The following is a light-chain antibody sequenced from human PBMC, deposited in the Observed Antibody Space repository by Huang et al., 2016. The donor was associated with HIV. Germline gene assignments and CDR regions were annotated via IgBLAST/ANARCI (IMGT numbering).Light chain of an antibody. V-gene: IGKV4-1*01. CDR2: WAS. Sequence: DIVMTQSPDSLALSLGERATINFKSSQSVLYSSNNMNYLAWYQQKQGQPPKLLIYWASTRESGVPDRFSGGGSGTDFTLTISSLQAEDVAVYYCQQYYNTPSFGQGTRVEIK. J-gene: IGKJ1*01. CDR3: QQYYNTPS. CDR1: QSVLYSSNNMNY.